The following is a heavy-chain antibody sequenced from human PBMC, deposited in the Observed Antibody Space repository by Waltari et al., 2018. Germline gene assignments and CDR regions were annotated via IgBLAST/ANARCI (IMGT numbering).Heavy chain of an antibody. Sequence: QVQLQQWGAGLLKPSETLSLTCAVYGGSFSGYYWSWIRQPPGKGLEWIGEINHSGSTNYNPSLKSRVTISVDTSKNQFSLKLSSVTAADTAVYYCVRGNTATSSSSYYMDVWGKGTTVTISS. CDR2: INHSGST. CDR3: VRGNTATSSSSYYMDV. D-gene: IGHD5-18*01. V-gene: IGHV4-34*01. CDR1: GGSFSGYY. J-gene: IGHJ6*03.